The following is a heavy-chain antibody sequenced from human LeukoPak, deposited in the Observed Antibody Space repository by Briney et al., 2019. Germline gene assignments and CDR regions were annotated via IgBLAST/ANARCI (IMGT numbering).Heavy chain of an antibody. Sequence: GGSLRLSCAASGFTFSSYSMNWVRQAPGKGLEWVSSISSSSYIYYADSVKGRFTISRDNAKNSLYLQMNSLRAEDTAVYYCARGQGRWYYYGMDVWGQGTTVTVSS. V-gene: IGHV3-21*01. CDR3: ARGQGRWYYYGMDV. CDR1: GFTFSSYS. J-gene: IGHJ6*02. CDR2: ISSSSYI. D-gene: IGHD4-23*01.